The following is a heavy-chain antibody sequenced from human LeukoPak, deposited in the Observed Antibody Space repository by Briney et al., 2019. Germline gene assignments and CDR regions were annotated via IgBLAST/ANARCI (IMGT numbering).Heavy chain of an antibody. CDR1: GYTFTSYD. Sequence: GASVKVSCKASGYTFTSYDINWVRQATGQGLEWMGWMNPNSGNTGYAQKFQGRVTMTRNTSISTAYMELRSLRSDDTAVYYCARDSFYDSSGYYPLDYWGQGTLVTVSS. J-gene: IGHJ4*02. CDR2: MNPNSGNT. V-gene: IGHV1-8*01. CDR3: ARDSFYDSSGYYPLDY. D-gene: IGHD3-22*01.